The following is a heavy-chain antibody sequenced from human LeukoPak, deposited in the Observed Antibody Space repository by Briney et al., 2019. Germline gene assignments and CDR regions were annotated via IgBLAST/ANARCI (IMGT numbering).Heavy chain of an antibody. Sequence: GGTLRLSCAASGFTFSSYGMSWVRQAPGKGLEWVSALTPSGSSTYYADSVKGRFTFSRDNSKNTLYLQMNSLRVEDTAIYYCAKGGSSSWDYFDSWGQGTLVTVSS. V-gene: IGHV3-23*01. CDR2: LTPSGSST. D-gene: IGHD6-13*01. J-gene: IGHJ4*02. CDR3: AKGGSSSWDYFDS. CDR1: GFTFSSYG.